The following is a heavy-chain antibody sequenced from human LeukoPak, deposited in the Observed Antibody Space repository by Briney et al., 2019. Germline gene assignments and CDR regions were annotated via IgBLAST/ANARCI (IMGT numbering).Heavy chain of an antibody. D-gene: IGHD3-10*01. V-gene: IGHV4-34*01. CDR1: GGSFSGYY. Sequence: SETLSLTCAVYGGSFSGYYWSWIRQPPGKGLEWIGEINHSGSTNYNPSLKSRVTISVDTSKNQFSLKLSSVTAADTAVYYCARGVGKYYGSRSNYLGHNYYVMDVWGQGTTVTVSS. CDR2: INHSGST. CDR3: ARGVGKYYGSRSNYLGHNYYVMDV. J-gene: IGHJ6*02.